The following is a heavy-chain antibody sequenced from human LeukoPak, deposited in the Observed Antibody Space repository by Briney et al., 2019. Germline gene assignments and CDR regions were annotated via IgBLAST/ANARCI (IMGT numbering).Heavy chain of an antibody. D-gene: IGHD3-16*01. Sequence: GGSLRLSCAASGFTFSSFSMNWVRQAPGKGLEWVSYISSTSSTIYYADSVKGRFTISRDNAKNSLYLQMNSLRAEDMALYYCAKGGGGRLIYYYYMDVWGKGTTVTVSS. J-gene: IGHJ6*03. CDR3: AKGGGGRLIYYYYMDV. CDR1: GFTFSSFS. CDR2: ISSTSSTI. V-gene: IGHV3-48*01.